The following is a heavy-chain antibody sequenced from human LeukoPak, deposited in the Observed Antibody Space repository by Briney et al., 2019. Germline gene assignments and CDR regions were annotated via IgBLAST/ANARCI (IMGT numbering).Heavy chain of an antibody. V-gene: IGHV4-61*01. Sequence: SETLSLTCTVSGGSVSSGSYYWSWIRQPPGKGLEWIGYIYYSGSTNYNPSLKSRVTISVDTSKNQFSLKLSSVTAADTAVYYCARDSSSSWYLSPYYYGMDVWGQGTTVTVSS. CDR3: ARDSSSSWYLSPYYYGMDV. J-gene: IGHJ6*02. CDR2: IYYSGST. CDR1: GGSVSSGSYY. D-gene: IGHD6-13*01.